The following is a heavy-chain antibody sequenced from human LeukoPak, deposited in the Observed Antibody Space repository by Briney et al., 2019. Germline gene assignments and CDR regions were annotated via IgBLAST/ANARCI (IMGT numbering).Heavy chain of an antibody. D-gene: IGHD3-10*01. CDR2: ISTYMGNT. J-gene: IGHJ4*02. CDR1: GYSFTDYG. V-gene: IGHV1-18*01. CDR3: AIDKGKNFYGSGDY. Sequence: ASVKVSCKTSGYSFTDYGIIWVRQAPGQGLEWMGWISTYMGNTNYAQKLKGRVTMTTDTSTRTAYMELRSLGSDDTAVYYCAIDKGKNFYGSGDYWGQGSLVIVSS.